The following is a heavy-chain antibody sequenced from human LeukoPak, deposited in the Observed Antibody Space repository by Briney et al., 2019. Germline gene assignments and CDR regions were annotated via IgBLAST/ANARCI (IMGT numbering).Heavy chain of an antibody. D-gene: IGHD5-18*01. CDR3: VSPRGFSYGYFDY. Sequence: SETLSLTCGVYGGSFSAYYWSWIRQPPGKGLEWIGEIYHSGSTNYNPSLKSRVTISVDTSKNQFSLTLGSVSATDTAVYYCVSPRGFSYGYFDYWGQGTLVTVSS. J-gene: IGHJ4*02. V-gene: IGHV4-34*01. CDR2: IYHSGST. CDR1: GGSFSAYY.